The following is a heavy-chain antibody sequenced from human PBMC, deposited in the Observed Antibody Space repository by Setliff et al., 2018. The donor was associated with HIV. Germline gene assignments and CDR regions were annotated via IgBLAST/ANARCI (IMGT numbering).Heavy chain of an antibody. CDR3: ARFSTSSGGTFDY. D-gene: IGHD6-6*01. Sequence: LSLTCTVSGYSIRSGYYWGWIRQPPGKGLEWIGNIYHSGSTYYNPSLKSRVTISVDTSKNQFSLKLTSVTAADTAVYYCARFSTSSGGTFDYWGQGTLVTVSS. CDR2: IYHSGST. J-gene: IGHJ4*02. V-gene: IGHV4-38-2*02. CDR1: GYSIRSGYY.